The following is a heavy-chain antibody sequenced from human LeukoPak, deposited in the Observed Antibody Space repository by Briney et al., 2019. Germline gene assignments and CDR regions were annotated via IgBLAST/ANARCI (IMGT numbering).Heavy chain of an antibody. D-gene: IGHD2-15*01. V-gene: IGHV1-2*02. CDR2: INPNTGGT. J-gene: IGHJ5*02. Sequence: GASVKVSCKASGYTFTGYYMHWVRQAPGQGLEWMGWINPNTGGTNYAQKFQGRVTMTRDTSISTAYMDLSRLRSDDTAVYYCARDTRRNRYCSGGSCYGNTGIDPWGQGTLVTVSS. CDR1: GYTFTGYY. CDR3: ARDTRRNRYCSGGSCYGNTGIDP.